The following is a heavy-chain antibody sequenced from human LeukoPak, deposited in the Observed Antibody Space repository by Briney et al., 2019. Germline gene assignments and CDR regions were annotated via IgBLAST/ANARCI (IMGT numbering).Heavy chain of an antibody. CDR3: ASGTSRVTKDY. V-gene: IGHV4-34*01. D-gene: IGHD4-17*01. Sequence: SEALSLTCAVYGGSFSGYYWSWIRQPPAKGLEWIGEINHSGSTNYNPSLKSRVTISVDTSKNQFSLKLSSVTAADTAVYYCASGTSRVTKDYWGQGTLVTVSS. CDR2: INHSGST. CDR1: GGSFSGYY. J-gene: IGHJ4*02.